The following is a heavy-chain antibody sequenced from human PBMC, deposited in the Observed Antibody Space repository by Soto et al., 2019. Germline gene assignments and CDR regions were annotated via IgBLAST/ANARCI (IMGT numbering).Heavy chain of an antibody. CDR1: GGSITTSSYS. D-gene: IGHD6-25*01. J-gene: IGHJ5*01. CDR3: ARQHHLVAADTNRWFDA. Sequence: QLQLQASGPGLVKPAETLSLICTVSGGSITTSSYSWGWIRRPPGKGLEWIGSIYYSGNTYYNPSLMSRVTMSVDTSKSRFSLKLSSVTAADTAVYYCARQHHLVAADTNRWFDAWGPGTLVTVSS. CDR2: IYYSGNT. V-gene: IGHV4-39*01.